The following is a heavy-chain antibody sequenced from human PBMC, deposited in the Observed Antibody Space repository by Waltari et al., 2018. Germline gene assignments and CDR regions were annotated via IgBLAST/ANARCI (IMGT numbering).Heavy chain of an antibody. Sequence: QVQLVQSGAEVKKPGSSVKVSCKASGGTFSSSAISWVRRAPGPGLAWMGGIIPIFGTANYAQKFQGRVTITADESTSTAYMELSSLRSEDTAVYYCARLHDYYDSSGYYYPYWYFDLWGRGTLVTVSS. CDR3: ARLHDYYDSSGYYYPYWYFDL. CDR1: GGTFSSSA. J-gene: IGHJ2*01. V-gene: IGHV1-69*01. D-gene: IGHD3-22*01. CDR2: IIPIFGTA.